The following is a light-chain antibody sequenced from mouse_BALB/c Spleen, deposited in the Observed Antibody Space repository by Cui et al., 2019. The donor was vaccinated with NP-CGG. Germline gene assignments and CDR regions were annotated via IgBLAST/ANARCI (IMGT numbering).Light chain of an antibody. V-gene: IGLV1*01. CDR2: GTN. Sequence: QAVVTQESALTTSPGETVTLTCRSITGSVTTSNYANWVQEKPDHLFTGLIGGTNNRAPGVPARFSGSLIGDKAALTITGAQTEDEAIYFCAMVQQPFLFGSGTKVTVL. CDR3: AMVQQPFL. CDR1: TGSVTTSNY. J-gene: IGLJ3*01.